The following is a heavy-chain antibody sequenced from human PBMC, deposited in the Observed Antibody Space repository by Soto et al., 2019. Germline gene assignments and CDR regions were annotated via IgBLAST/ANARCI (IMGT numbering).Heavy chain of an antibody. J-gene: IGHJ4*02. CDR1: GLSFSSSA. D-gene: IGHD2-15*01. CDR2: IVVGTNNT. CDR3: AAALRHCRAASCADY. Sequence: QMELVQSGPEVKKPGTSVKVSCKTSGLSFSSSAMQWVRQARGQRLEWIGWIVVGTNNTHYAQKLQERVTITRDMSTSTVYMELSSLRPGDTALYYCAAALRHCRAASCADYWGQGTQVTVS. V-gene: IGHV1-58*02.